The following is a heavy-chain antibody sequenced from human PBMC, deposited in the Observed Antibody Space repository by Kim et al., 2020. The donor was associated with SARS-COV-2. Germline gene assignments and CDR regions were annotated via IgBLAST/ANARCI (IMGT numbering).Heavy chain of an antibody. CDR3: AKSAGSRSSSTSCFDY. J-gene: IGHJ4*02. D-gene: IGHD6-13*01. Sequence: SVKGRFTNSRDKSRNTLYRQRNSLRAEDTAVYYCAKSAGSRSSSTSCFDYWGQGTLVTVSS. V-gene: IGHV3-23*01.